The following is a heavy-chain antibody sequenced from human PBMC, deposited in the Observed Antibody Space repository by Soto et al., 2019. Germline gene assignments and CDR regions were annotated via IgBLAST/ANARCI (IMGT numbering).Heavy chain of an antibody. CDR3: XXXXXXXSASVDH. CDR2: ISARGGSS. V-gene: IGHV3-23*01. J-gene: IGHJ4*02. CDR1: GFSFNSYA. Sequence: EVQLLESGGGLVQPGGSLXLACAASGFSFNSYAMVWXRXAPGKGLEWVSVISARGGSSYFADSVKGRFTISRDNSKXXLSXXXXXXXXXXXXXXXXXXXXXXXSASVDHWGQGTLVLVSS.